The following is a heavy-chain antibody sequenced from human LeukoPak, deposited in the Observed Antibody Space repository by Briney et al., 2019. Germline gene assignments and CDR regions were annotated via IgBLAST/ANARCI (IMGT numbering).Heavy chain of an antibody. CDR1: GHTFTAQY. CDR2: INAYSAVT. D-gene: IGHD3-10*01. J-gene: IGHJ4*02. CDR3: ARGFRDGTEYYSRCFDS. Sequence: APVKLSCTPSGHTFTAQYIHWVRQSPGHRLEGMGWINAYSAVTKHAPKLQGRVTMTRDTSSSTVKLELNGLRSDDPAVRHCARGFRDGTEYYSRCFDSWGQGSLATVSS. V-gene: IGHV1-2*02.